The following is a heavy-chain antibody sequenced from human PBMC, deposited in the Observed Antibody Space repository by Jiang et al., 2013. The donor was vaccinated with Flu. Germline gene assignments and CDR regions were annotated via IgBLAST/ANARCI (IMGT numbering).Heavy chain of an antibody. CDR2: IYYSGST. CDR1: GGSISSYY. Sequence: ETLSLTCTVSGGSISSYYWSWIRQPPGKGLEWIGYIYYSGSTNYNPSLKSRVTISVDKSKNQFSLKLSSVTAADTAVYYCARVFFPSVTKLRYFDYWGQGTLVTVSS. D-gene: IGHD4-17*01. CDR3: ARVFFPSVTKLRYFDY. V-gene: IGHV4-59*12. J-gene: IGHJ4*02.